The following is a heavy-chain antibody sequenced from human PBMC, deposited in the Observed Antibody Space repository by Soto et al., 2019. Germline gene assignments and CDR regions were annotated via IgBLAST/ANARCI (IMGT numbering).Heavy chain of an antibody. D-gene: IGHD1-1*01. CDR3: VRQGIGNLHGLVDV. V-gene: IGHV4-59*08. CDR2: VYNTGGT. J-gene: IGHJ6*02. CDR1: SGPSSSHN. Sequence: QVQLQQSGPGLVKPSETLSLTCTVSSGPSSSHNWGWIRQSPGRGLEWIGYVYNTGGTSYNPSLKRRVTISADTSANHISLTLSFVTAADTAIYYCVRQGIGNLHGLVDVWGQGTTVSVSS.